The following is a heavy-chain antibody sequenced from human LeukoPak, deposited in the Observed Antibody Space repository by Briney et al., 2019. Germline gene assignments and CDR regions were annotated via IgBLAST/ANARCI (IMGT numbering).Heavy chain of an antibody. CDR2: IYTSGST. CDR3: AREGGYSGYDFESD. D-gene: IGHD5-12*01. V-gene: IGHV4-61*02. Sequence: PSETLSLTCTVSGGSISSGSYYWSWIRQPAGKGLEWIGRIYTSGSTNYNPSLKSRVTISVDTSKNQFSLKLSSVTAADTAVYYCAREGGYSGYDFESDWGQGTLVTVSS. CDR1: GGSISSGSYY. J-gene: IGHJ4*02.